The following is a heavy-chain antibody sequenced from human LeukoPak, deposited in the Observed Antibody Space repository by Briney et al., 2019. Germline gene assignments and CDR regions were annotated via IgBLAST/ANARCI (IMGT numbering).Heavy chain of an antibody. Sequence: GESLKISCKGSTYTFSNYWIGWVRQMPGKGLEWMGFIFPGDSDTRYSPSFQGQVTMSVDKSITTAYLQWSSLKASDTAVYYCASICLGGGITGWFDPWGQGTLVTVSS. CDR3: ASICLGGGITGWFDP. CDR1: TYTFSNYW. CDR2: IFPGDSDT. J-gene: IGHJ5*02. V-gene: IGHV5-51*01. D-gene: IGHD1-1*01.